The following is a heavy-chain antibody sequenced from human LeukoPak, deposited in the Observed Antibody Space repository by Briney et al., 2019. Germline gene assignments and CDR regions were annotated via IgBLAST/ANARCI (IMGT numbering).Heavy chain of an antibody. J-gene: IGHJ4*02. V-gene: IGHV3-23*01. D-gene: IGHD2-21*01. Sequence: GGSLRLSCAASGFTFSSYAMSWVRQAPGKGLEWVSAISVSGGSTYYADSVEGRFTISRDNSKNTLYLQMNSLRAEDTAIYYCARDRTYCGRVYWGQGTLVTVSS. CDR3: ARDRTYCGRVY. CDR1: GFTFSSYA. CDR2: ISVSGGST.